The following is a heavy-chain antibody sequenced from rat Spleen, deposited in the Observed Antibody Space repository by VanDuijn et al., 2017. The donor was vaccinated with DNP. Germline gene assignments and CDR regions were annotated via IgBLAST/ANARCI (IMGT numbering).Heavy chain of an antibody. D-gene: IGHD1-11*01. CDR1: EFTFTNYD. CDR2: INHCGGNT. Sequence: EVRLVESGGGFVQPERSMKLACATSEFTFTNYDMAWVRQAPKKGLEWVATINHCGGNTYYRDSVKGRFTISRDNARSSLYLQIDSLRSEDTATYYCARGGRVYSAMDAWGQGTSVTVSS. V-gene: IGHV5-25*01. J-gene: IGHJ4*01. CDR3: ARGGRVYSAMDA.